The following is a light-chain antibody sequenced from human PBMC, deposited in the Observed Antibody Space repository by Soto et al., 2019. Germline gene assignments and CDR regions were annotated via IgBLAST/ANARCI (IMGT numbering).Light chain of an antibody. CDR1: QSISFY. J-gene: IGKJ2*01. V-gene: IGKV1-39*01. CDR3: QQSYSSLYT. CDR2: GAS. Sequence: DIQMTQSPSSLSASVGDRVTITCRASQSISFYLNWYQQKPGKAPKLLIYGASSLQRGVPSRFSGSGSGKHFTLTISSLQPEDFATYYCQQSYSSLYTFGQGTKLEIK.